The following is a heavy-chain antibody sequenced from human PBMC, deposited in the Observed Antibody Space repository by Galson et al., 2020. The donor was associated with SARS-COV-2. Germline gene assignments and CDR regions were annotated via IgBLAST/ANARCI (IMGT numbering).Heavy chain of an antibody. J-gene: IGHJ6*02. D-gene: IGHD3-3*01. Sequence: TGGSLRLSCAASGLTFSSYAMHWVRQAPGKGLEWVAVISYDGSNKYYADSVKGRFTISRDNSKNTLYLQMNSLRAEDTAVYYCARDRNDFWSGYPPPHYYYYGMDVWGQGTTVTVSS. CDR3: ARDRNDFWSGYPPPHYYYYGMDV. CDR2: ISYDGSNK. CDR1: GLTFSSYA. V-gene: IGHV3-30-3*01.